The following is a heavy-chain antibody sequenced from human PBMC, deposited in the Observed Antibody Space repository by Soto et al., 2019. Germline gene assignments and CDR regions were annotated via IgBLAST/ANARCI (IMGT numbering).Heavy chain of an antibody. J-gene: IGHJ5*01. CDR2: ISYDGSNK. CDR1: GVNCSSYA. CDR3: AKARCYTTDCYVPDS. V-gene: IGHV3-30-3*01. D-gene: IGHD3-16*02. Sequence: VGFLRLSCAASGVNCSSYAMHWVRQAPGKGLEWVAVISYDGSNKYYADSVKGRFTISRDNSKNTLYLQMNSLRAEDTAVYYCAKARCYTTDCYVPDSWGQGTLVTVSS.